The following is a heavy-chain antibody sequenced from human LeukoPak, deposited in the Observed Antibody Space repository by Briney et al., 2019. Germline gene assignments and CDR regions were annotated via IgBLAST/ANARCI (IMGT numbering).Heavy chain of an antibody. V-gene: IGHV3-30*18. CDR1: GFTFSSFG. J-gene: IGHJ4*02. D-gene: IGHD3-3*01. Sequence: GGSLRLSCAASGFTFSSFGMHWVRQAPGKGLEWVAVISYDATHKYYADSVKGRFTISRDNSKNTLYLQMNSLKPEDTAVYYCAKNYDFWNGPYYFDCWGQGTLVTVSS. CDR2: ISYDATHK. CDR3: AKNYDFWNGPYYFDC.